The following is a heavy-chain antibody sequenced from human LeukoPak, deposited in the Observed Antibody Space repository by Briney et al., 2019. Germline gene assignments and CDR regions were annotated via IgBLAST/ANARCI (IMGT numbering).Heavy chain of an antibody. J-gene: IGHJ4*02. V-gene: IGHV4-4*07. Sequence: SETLSLTCTVSGGSISSYYWSWIRQPAGKGLEWIGHIYTSGSTNYNPSLKSRVTMSVDTSKNQFSLKLSSVTAADTAVYYCARDGYSSSWYLFDYWGQGTLVTVSS. CDR2: IYTSGST. D-gene: IGHD6-13*01. CDR3: ARDGYSSSWYLFDY. CDR1: GGSISSYY.